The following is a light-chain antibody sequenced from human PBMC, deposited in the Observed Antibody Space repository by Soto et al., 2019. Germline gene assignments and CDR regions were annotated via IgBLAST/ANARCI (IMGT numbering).Light chain of an antibody. CDR3: MQGSHWPYT. J-gene: IGKJ2*01. CDR1: QSLVHSDGIFY. CDR2: KVS. Sequence: DVVLTQSPLSLPVTLGQPASISCRSSQSLVHSDGIFYLNWFQQRPGQSPRRLIYKVSNRDYGVADRLSGSGSGSDFTLEISRVEAEDVGVYYCMQGSHWPYTFGQGTKLEIK. V-gene: IGKV2-30*02.